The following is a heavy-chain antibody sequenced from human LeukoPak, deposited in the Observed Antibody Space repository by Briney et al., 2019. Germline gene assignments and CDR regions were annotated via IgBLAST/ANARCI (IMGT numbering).Heavy chain of an antibody. CDR2: INPSGGST. J-gene: IGHJ3*02. V-gene: IGHV1-46*01. D-gene: IGHD3-3*01. CDR1: GYTFTSYY. Sequence: ASVKVSCKASGYTFTSYYMHWVRQAPGQGLEWMGIINPSGGSTSYAQKFQGRVTMTRDTSTSTVYMELSSLRPEDTAVFYCARERGGAFDIWGQGTMVTVSS. CDR3: ARERGGAFDI.